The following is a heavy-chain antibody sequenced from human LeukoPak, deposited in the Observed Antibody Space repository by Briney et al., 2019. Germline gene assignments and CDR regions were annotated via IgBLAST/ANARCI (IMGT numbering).Heavy chain of an antibody. Sequence: GASVKVSCKASGGTFSSYAISWVRQAPGQGLEWMGGIIPIFGTANYAQKFQGRVTITADESTSTAYMELSSLRSEDTAVYYCASYCTNGVCYTSYYGMDVWGQGTTVTVSS. J-gene: IGHJ6*02. CDR1: GGTFSSYA. V-gene: IGHV1-69*13. D-gene: IGHD2-8*01. CDR2: IIPIFGTA. CDR3: ASYCTNGVCYTSYYGMDV.